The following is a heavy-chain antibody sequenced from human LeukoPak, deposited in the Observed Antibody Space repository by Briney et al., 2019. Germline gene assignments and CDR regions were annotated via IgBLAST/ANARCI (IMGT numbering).Heavy chain of an antibody. CDR3: VRDSGGPDY. CDR2: ISNDGSSS. J-gene: IGHJ4*02. V-gene: IGHV3-74*01. Sequence: GGSLRLSYAASGFTFSNHWMHWVRQAPGKGLVWVSDISNDGSSSSYADSVKGRFTISRDNAKNTLYLQMSSLRVEDTAMYYCVRDSGGPDYWGQGTLVTVSS. D-gene: IGHD2-15*01. CDR1: GFTFSNHW.